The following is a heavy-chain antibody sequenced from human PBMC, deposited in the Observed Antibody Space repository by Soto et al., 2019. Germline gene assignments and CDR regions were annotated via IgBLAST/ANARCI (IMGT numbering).Heavy chain of an antibody. V-gene: IGHV3-9*01. CDR1: GFTFDDYA. J-gene: IGHJ4*02. D-gene: IGHD5-18*01. Sequence: EVQLVESGGGLVQPGRSLGLSCAASGFTFDDYAMHWVRQAPGKGLEWVSGISWNSGSIGYADSVKGRFTISRDNAKNSLYLQMNSLRAEDTALYYCAKGYWVDTAMVTHFDYWGQGTLVTVSS. CDR3: AKGYWVDTAMVTHFDY. CDR2: ISWNSGSI.